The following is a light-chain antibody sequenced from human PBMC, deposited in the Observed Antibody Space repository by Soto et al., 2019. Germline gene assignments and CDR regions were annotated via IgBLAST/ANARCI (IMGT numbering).Light chain of an antibody. Sequence: SVLSQPASVSGSPGQSITISCTGTSSDVGTYNYVSWYQQHPGKAPKLMIYDVSTRPSGVSNRFSGSKSGNTASLTISGLQAEDEADYPCSSYITNSTYVFGTGTKVTVL. CDR1: SSDVGTYNY. CDR3: SSYITNSTYV. V-gene: IGLV2-14*03. J-gene: IGLJ1*01. CDR2: DVS.